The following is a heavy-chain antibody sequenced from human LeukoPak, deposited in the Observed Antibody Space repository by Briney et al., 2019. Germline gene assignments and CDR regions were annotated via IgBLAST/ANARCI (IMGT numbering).Heavy chain of an antibody. CDR3: ARHYGSGSSAFDY. CDR1: GGSISSYY. D-gene: IGHD3-10*01. J-gene: IGHJ4*02. V-gene: IGHV4-4*09. Sequence: SETLSLTCTVSGGSISSYYWSWIRQPPGKGLEWIGYIYTSGSTNYNPSLKSRVTISVDTSKNQFSLKLSSVTAVDTAVYYCARHYGSGSSAFDYWGQGTLVTVSS. CDR2: IYTSGST.